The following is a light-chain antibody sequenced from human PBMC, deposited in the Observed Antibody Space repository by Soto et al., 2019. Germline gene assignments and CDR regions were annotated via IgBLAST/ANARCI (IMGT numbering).Light chain of an antibody. V-gene: IGKV3-15*01. CDR2: SAS. Sequence: EIVMTQSPATLSVSPGERATLSCRTSQSVSGYLAWYQQKPGQAPRLLIYSASTRDTGIPARFSGGGSGTEVSLTISSLQPADFAVYYCQQYNNWPPAFGQGTKVEIK. CDR3: QQYNNWPPA. J-gene: IGKJ1*01. CDR1: QSVSGY.